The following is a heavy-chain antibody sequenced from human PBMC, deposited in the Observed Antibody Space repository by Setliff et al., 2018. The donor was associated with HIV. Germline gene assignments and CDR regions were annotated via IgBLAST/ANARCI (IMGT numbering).Heavy chain of an antibody. J-gene: IGHJ6*03. D-gene: IGHD1-26*01. CDR3: TTSSGSFYQYYYYMDV. V-gene: IGHV3-15*04. Sequence: GGSLRLSCVTSGFNFANAWMSWVRQAPGRGLQWVGRIESRIDGGTTHYAAPVKGRFTISRDDSTNTLYLQMNTLKTEDTAVYYCTTSSGSFYQYYYYMDVWGKGTTVTVSS. CDR2: IESRIDGGTT. CDR1: GFNFANAW.